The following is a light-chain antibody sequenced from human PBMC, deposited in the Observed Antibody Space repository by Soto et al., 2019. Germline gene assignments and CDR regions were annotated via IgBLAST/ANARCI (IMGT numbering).Light chain of an antibody. J-gene: IGKJ4*01. CDR1: QSVTNNY. V-gene: IGKV3-20*01. Sequence: EIVLTQSPGTLSLAPGERATLSCRASQSVTNNYLAWYQQKLGQAPRLLIYGASTRAAGISDRFSGSGSGTDFILTISRLEPEDFAVYYCQQYANSPPATFGGGTKVDIK. CDR2: GAS. CDR3: QQYANSPPAT.